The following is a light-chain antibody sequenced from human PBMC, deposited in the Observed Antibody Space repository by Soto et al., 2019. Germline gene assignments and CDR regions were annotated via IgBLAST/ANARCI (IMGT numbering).Light chain of an antibody. J-gene: IGKJ1*01. CDR2: KAS. CDR3: PYWDDYSWT. CDR1: QSITDW. Sequence: DIQMTQSPSTLSASVGDRVTITCRASQSITDWLAWYQQKPGKAPKFLIYKASNLEGGVPSRFSGSGSGTEFTLCISSVQPDDFANYYCPYWDDYSWTFGQGTKVEIK. V-gene: IGKV1-5*03.